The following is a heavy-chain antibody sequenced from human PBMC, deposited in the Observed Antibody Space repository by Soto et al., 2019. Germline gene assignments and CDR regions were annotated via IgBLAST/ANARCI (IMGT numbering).Heavy chain of an antibody. CDR3: ARVVYYGSGAIDY. J-gene: IGHJ4*02. CDR1: GGSISSGGYY. V-gene: IGHV4-31*03. CDR2: IYYSGST. D-gene: IGHD3-10*01. Sequence: SETLSLTCTVSGGSISSGGYYWSWIRQHPGKGLEWIGYIYYSGSTYYNPSLKSRVTISVDTSKNQFSLKLSSVTAADTAVYYCARVVYYGSGAIDYWGQGTLVTVSS.